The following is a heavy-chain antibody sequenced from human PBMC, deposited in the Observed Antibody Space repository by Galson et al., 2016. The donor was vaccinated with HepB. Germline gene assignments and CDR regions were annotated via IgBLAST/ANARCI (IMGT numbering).Heavy chain of an antibody. CDR2: IWYDGSNT. CDR3: ARESSIAAAGVLDY. J-gene: IGHJ4*02. V-gene: IGHV3-33*01. CDR1: GFTFRNYG. D-gene: IGHD6-13*01. Sequence: SLRLSCAASGFTFRNYGMHWVRQAPGKGLEWVAIIWYDGSNTYYADSVKGRFIISRDNSKNTLYLQMNSLRAEDTAVDYCARESSIAAAGVLDYWGQGTLVTVSS.